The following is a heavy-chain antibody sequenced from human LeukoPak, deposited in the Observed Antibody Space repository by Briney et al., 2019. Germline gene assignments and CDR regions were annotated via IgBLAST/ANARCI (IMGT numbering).Heavy chain of an antibody. CDR2: INHSGST. D-gene: IGHD3-3*01. J-gene: IGHJ6*01. V-gene: IGHV4-34*01. CDR3: ARIYYDFWSGYYGRAYYYYGMDV. Sequence: GSLRLSCAASGFTFSSYSMNWVRQPPGKGLEWIGEINHSGSTNYNPSLKSRVTISVDTSKNQFSLKLSSVTAADTAVYYCARIYYDFWSGYYGRAYYYYGMDVWGQGTTVTVSS. CDR1: GFTFSSYS.